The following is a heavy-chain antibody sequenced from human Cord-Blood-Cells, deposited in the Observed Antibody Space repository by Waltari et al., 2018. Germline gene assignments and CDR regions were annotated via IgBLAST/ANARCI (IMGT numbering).Heavy chain of an antibody. CDR2: INHSEST. D-gene: IGHD3-22*01. Sequence: QVQLQQWGAGLLKPSETLSLTCAVYGGSFSGYYWSWIRQPPGKGLEWIGEINHSESTNYNPSLKSRVTISVDTSKNQFSLKLSSVTAADTAVYYCARGDYYDSSGYYSAFDIWGQGTMVTVSS. CDR1: GGSFSGYY. J-gene: IGHJ3*02. CDR3: ARGDYYDSSGYYSAFDI. V-gene: IGHV4-34*01.